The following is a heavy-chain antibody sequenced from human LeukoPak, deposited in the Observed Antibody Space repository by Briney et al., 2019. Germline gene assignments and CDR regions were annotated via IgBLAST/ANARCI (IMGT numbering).Heavy chain of an antibody. Sequence: ASVKVSCKASGYTFTNYDINWVRLATGQGLEWRGWMNPNSGNTGYAQKFQGRVTMTRNTSVSTAYMDLSSLRSEDTAVYYCARGSSGDYSVSGSAWFDPWGQGTLVTVSS. J-gene: IGHJ5*02. CDR2: MNPNSGNT. CDR1: GYTFTNYD. D-gene: IGHD3-10*01. V-gene: IGHV1-8*01. CDR3: ARGSSGDYSVSGSAWFDP.